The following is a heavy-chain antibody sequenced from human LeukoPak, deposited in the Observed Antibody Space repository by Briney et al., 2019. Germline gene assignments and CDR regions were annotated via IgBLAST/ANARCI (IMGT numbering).Heavy chain of an antibody. V-gene: IGHV3-66*01. D-gene: IGHD4-11*01. CDR2: IYSGGNT. CDR1: GFTVSNKY. J-gene: IGHJ5*02. CDR3: ARITVTQFDP. Sequence: GGSLRLSCAASGFTVSNKYMSWVRQAPRKGLEWVSVIYSGGNTYYADSVKGRFTISRDNSKNTVYLQMNSLRGEDTAVYYCARITVTQFDPWGQGTLVTVSS.